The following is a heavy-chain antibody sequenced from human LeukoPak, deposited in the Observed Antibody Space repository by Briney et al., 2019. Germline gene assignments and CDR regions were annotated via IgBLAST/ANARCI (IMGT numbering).Heavy chain of an antibody. V-gene: IGHV4-39*07. J-gene: IGHJ4*02. D-gene: IGHD3-3*01. Sequence: SETLSLTCTVSGGSISSSSYYWGWIRQPPGKGLEWIGSIYYSGSTYYNPSLKSRVTISVDTSKNQFSLKLSSVTAADTAVYYCARDGYYDFWSGYSYRYYFDYWGQGTLVTVSS. CDR3: ARDGYYDFWSGYSYRYYFDY. CDR2: IYYSGST. CDR1: GGSISSSSYY.